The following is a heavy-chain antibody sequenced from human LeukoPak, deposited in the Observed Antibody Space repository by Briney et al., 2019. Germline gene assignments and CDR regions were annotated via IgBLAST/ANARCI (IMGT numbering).Heavy chain of an antibody. CDR1: GFTFSSYA. CDR2: IKQDGSEK. CDR3: ARDMGSGGSCYSCSSGFDY. J-gene: IGHJ4*02. Sequence: GGSLRLSCAASGFTFSSYAMSWVRQAPGKGLEWVANIKQDGSEKYYVDSVKGRFTISRDNAKNSLYLQMNSLRAEDTAVYYCARDMGSGGSCYSCSSGFDYWGQGTLVTVSS. D-gene: IGHD2-15*01. V-gene: IGHV3-7*01.